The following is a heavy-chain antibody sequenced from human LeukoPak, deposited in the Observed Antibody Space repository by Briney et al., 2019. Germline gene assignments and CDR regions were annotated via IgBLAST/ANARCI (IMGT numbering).Heavy chain of an antibody. CDR3: ARPQVAAAGTTAFDI. J-gene: IGHJ3*02. D-gene: IGHD6-13*01. Sequence: GESLKISCKGSGYSFTSYWIGWVRQMPGKGLEWMGIIYPADSETRSSPSFQGQVTTSADKSISTAYLQWSSLKASDTAMYYCARPQVAAAGTTAFDIWGQGTMVTVSS. V-gene: IGHV5-51*01. CDR1: GYSFTSYW. CDR2: IYPADSET.